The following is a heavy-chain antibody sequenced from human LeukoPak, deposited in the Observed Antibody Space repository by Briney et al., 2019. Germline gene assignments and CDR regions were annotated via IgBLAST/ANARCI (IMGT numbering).Heavy chain of an antibody. Sequence: ASVKVSCKASGGTFSSYAISWVRQAPGQGLEWMGGIIPIFGTANYAQKFQGRVTITADESTSTAYMELSSLRSEDTAVYYCARWEYCSSTSCRGAWYFDLWGRGTLVTVSS. D-gene: IGHD2-2*01. J-gene: IGHJ2*01. V-gene: IGHV1-69*13. CDR2: IIPIFGTA. CDR1: GGTFSSYA. CDR3: ARWEYCSSTSCRGAWYFDL.